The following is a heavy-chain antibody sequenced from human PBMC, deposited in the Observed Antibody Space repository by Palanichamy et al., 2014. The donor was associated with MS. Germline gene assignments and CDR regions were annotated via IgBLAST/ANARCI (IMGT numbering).Heavy chain of an antibody. V-gene: IGHV3-66*01. J-gene: IGHJ4*02. Sequence: EVQLVESGGGLVQPGGSLRLSCAASGFTVSSNYMSWVRQAPGKGLEWVSVIYSGGSTYYADSVKGRFTISRDNSKNTLYLQMNSLRAEDTAVYYCARVRIVAGSVFDYWGQGTLVTVSS. CDR1: GFTVSSNY. D-gene: IGHD3-22*01. CDR2: IYSGGST. CDR3: ARVRIVAGSVFDY.